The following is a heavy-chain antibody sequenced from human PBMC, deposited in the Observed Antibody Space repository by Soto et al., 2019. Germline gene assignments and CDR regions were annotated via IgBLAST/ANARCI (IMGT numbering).Heavy chain of an antibody. CDR2: ISAYNGNT. CDR3: ASTLLGYCSGGSCSHPETPFDY. V-gene: IGHV1-18*01. J-gene: IGHJ4*02. CDR1: GYTFTSYG. Sequence: ASVKVSCKASGYTFTSYGISWVRQAPGQGLEWMGWISAYNGNTNYAQKLQGRVTMTTDTSTSTAYMELRSLRSDDTAVYYCASTLLGYCSGGSCSHPETPFDYWGQGTLVTVSS. D-gene: IGHD2-15*01.